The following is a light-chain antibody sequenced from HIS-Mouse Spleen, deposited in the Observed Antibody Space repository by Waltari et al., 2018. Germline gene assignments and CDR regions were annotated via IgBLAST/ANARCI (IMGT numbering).Light chain of an antibody. CDR3: CSYAGSSTGV. CDR2: EGS. V-gene: IGLV2-23*01. J-gene: IGLJ2*01. Sequence: QSALTQPASVSGSPGQSITIPCTGTRSDVGSYNLVPWYQQHPGKAPKLLIYEGSKRPSGVSNRFSGSKSGNTASLTISGLQAEDEADYYCCSYAGSSTGVFGGGTKLTVL. CDR1: RSDVGSYNL.